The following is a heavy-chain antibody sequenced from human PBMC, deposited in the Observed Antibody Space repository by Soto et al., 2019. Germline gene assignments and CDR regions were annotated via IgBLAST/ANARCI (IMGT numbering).Heavy chain of an antibody. CDR2: IIPIFGTA. J-gene: IGHJ6*02. V-gene: IGHV1-69*01. D-gene: IGHD2-2*01. CDR3: ARHCSSTSCSPYYYYYGMDV. Sequence: QVQLVQSGAEAKKPGSSVKVSCKASGGTFSSYAISWVRQAPGQGLEWMGGIIPIFGTANYAQKFQGRVTITADESTSTAYMELSSLRSEDTAVYYCARHCSSTSCSPYYYYYGMDVWGQGTTVTVSS. CDR1: GGTFSSYA.